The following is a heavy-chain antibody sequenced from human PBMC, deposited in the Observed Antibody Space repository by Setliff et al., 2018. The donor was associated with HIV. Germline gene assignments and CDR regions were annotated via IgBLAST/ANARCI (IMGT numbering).Heavy chain of an antibody. CDR1: GFTFGDYA. V-gene: IGHV3-49*04. CDR2: IRSKAYGGTT. J-gene: IGHJ6*02. D-gene: IGHD2-15*01. Sequence: SLRLSCTASGFTFGDYAMTWVRQAPGKGLEWVGFIRSKAYGGTTEYAASVKGRFTISRDDSKSIAYLQMNSLKTEDTAVYYCTRDPPGGGPYYYYYGMDVWGQGTTVTVSS. CDR3: TRDPPGGGPYYYYYGMDV.